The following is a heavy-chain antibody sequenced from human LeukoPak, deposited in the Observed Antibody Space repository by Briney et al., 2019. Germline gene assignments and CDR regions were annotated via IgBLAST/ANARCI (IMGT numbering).Heavy chain of an antibody. CDR3: ARSRQEGLLIAEYDILTGYFLH. D-gene: IGHD3-9*01. V-gene: IGHV3-11*01. CDR1: GFTFSDYY. CDR2: ISSSESTT. J-gene: IGHJ4*02. Sequence: PGGSLRLSCAASGFTFSDYYMSWLRQAPGKGLEWISYISSSESTTCYADSVKGRFTISRDNAKSSLDLQINSLRAEDSAVYYCARSRQEGLLIAEYDILTGYFLHWGQGTRVTVSS.